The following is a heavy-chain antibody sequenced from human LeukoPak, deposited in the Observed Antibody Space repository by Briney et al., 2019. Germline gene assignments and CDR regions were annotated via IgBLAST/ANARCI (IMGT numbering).Heavy chain of an antibody. V-gene: IGHV3-11*04. J-gene: IGHJ4*02. CDR2: ISSSGSII. CDR1: GGSFSGYY. CDR3: ARDLPPLDY. Sequence: LSLTCAVYGGSFSGYYWSWIRQAPGKGLEWVSYISSSGSIIYYADSVKGRFTISRDNAKNSLYLQMNSLRAEDTAVYYCARDLPPLDYWGQGTLVTVSS.